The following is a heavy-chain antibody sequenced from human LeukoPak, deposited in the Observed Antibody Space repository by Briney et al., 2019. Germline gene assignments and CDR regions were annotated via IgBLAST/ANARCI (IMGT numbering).Heavy chain of an antibody. Sequence: GGSLRLSCAASGFTFSDYYMSWIRQAPGKGLEWVSYISSSGSTIYYAASVKGRFTISKDNAKNSLYLQMNSLRAEDTAVYYCASAFCSGGSCYPDYWGQGTLVTVSS. V-gene: IGHV3-11*04. J-gene: IGHJ4*02. D-gene: IGHD2-15*01. CDR3: ASAFCSGGSCYPDY. CDR2: ISSSGSTI. CDR1: GFTFSDYY.